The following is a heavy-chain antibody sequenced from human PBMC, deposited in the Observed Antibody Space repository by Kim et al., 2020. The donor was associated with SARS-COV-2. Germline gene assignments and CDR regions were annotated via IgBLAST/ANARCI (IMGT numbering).Heavy chain of an antibody. CDR2: ISGSADST. V-gene: IGHV3-23*01. CDR3: AKGRVGHYFDY. J-gene: IGHJ4*02. CDR1: GFTFSNYA. Sequence: GSLRLSCAASGFTFSNYAMSWVRQAPGKGLEWVSGISGSADSTAYADSVKGRFSISRDNSKNTLYLQMNNLRAEDTAVYYCAKGRVGHYFDYWGQGTLV. D-gene: IGHD3-3*01.